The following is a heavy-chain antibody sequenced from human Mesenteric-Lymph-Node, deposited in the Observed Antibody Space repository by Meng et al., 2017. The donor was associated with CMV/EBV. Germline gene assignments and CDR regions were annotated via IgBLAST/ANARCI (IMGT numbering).Heavy chain of an antibody. CDR3: ARGGDDQLLPGDAFDI. CDR2: VFYSGST. J-gene: IGHJ3*02. Sequence: SETLSLTCTVSGGSVSSGSFYWSWIRQPPGKGLEWIGYVFYSGSTNYNPSLKSRVTVSVDTSKNQFSLKLSSVTAADTAVYYCARGGDDQLLPGDAFDIWGQGTMVTVSS. D-gene: IGHD2-2*01. CDR1: GGSVSSGSFY. V-gene: IGHV4-61*01.